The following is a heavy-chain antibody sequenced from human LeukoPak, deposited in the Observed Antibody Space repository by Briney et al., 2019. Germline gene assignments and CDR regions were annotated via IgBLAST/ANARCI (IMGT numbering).Heavy chain of an antibody. D-gene: IGHD3-16*01. V-gene: IGHV3-23*01. CDR1: GFTFSSYA. Sequence: PGGSLRLSCAASGFTFSSYAMNWFRQAPGKGLEWVSAISGTGDNTYYADSVKGRFTISRDNSKNTLYLQMNSLRAEDTAVYYCAKGSGGSHWVYYYWGQGTLVTVSS. CDR2: ISGTGDNT. J-gene: IGHJ4*02. CDR3: AKGSGGSHWVYYY.